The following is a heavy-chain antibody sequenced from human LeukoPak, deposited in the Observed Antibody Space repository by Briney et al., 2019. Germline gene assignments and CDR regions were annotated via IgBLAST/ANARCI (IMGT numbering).Heavy chain of an antibody. J-gene: IGHJ4*02. V-gene: IGHV3-66*02. CDR3: ARDVGSSSDY. Sequence: GGSLRLSCVASGFTVSSNHMSWVRQASGKGLEWVALIYSGGGIYYADSVRGRFTISRDNSKNTVSLQVNSLRTEDTAVYYCARDVGSSSDYWGQGTLVTVSS. D-gene: IGHD6-6*01. CDR2: IYSGGGI. CDR1: GFTVSSNH.